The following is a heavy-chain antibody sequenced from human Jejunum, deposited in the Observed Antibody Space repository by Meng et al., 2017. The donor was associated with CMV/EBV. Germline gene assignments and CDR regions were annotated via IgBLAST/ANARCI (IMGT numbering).Heavy chain of an antibody. CDR3: TRDIGDFTPSTAFDI. Sequence: FTLSNYGIHWVRQAPGKGLVWVSRINGDGSFIRYAESVKGRFTISRDNAENTVSLQMNSLRAEDTAVYYCTRDIGDFTPSTAFDIWGQGTMVTVSS. V-gene: IGHV3-74*01. CDR2: INGDGSFI. CDR1: FTLSNYG. J-gene: IGHJ3*02. D-gene: IGHD1-26*01.